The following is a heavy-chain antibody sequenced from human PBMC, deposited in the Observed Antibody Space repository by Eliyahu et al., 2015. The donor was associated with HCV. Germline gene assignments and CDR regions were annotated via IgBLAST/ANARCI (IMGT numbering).Heavy chain of an antibody. V-gene: IGHV3-33*01. D-gene: IGHD1-26*01. Sequence: QVQLVESGGGVVQPGTSLRXSCSASXFXPXNSAMXWVRQGPGSGRGWVAAIXYDXSKSYYADSVKGRFTISRDTSDNMLFLQMSSLRAEDTAVYYCXRPRAWDMWDFDLWGQGTLVTVSS. J-gene: IGHJ4*02. CDR3: XRPRAWDMWDFDL. CDR1: XFXPXNSA. CDR2: IXYDXSKS.